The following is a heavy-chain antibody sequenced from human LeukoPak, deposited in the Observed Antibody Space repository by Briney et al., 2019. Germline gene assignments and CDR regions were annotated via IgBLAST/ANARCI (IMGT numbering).Heavy chain of an antibody. V-gene: IGHV3-30*18. D-gene: IGHD2-2*01. CDR2: ISYDGSNT. Sequence: GGSLRLSCAASGFTFSGFGMHWVRQAPGTGLEWVAVISYDGSNTYYADSVKGRLTISRDNSRNTLYLQMNGQRAEDTAVYYCAKDLSASTAMGGFEYWGQGTLVTVSS. J-gene: IGHJ4*02. CDR3: AKDLSASTAMGGFEY. CDR1: GFTFSGFG.